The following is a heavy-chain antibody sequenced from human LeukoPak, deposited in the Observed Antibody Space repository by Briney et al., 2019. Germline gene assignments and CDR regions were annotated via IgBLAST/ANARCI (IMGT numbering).Heavy chain of an antibody. CDR1: GFTFGDYA. D-gene: IGHD3-22*01. Sequence: GGSLRLSCTASGFTFGDYAMSWVRQAPGKGLEWVGFIRSKAYGGTTEYAASVKGRFTISRDDSKSIAYLQMNSLKTEDTAVYYCTRDGPYYYDSRVPDYWGQGTLVTVSS. J-gene: IGHJ4*02. V-gene: IGHV3-49*04. CDR3: TRDGPYYYDSRVPDY. CDR2: IRSKAYGGTT.